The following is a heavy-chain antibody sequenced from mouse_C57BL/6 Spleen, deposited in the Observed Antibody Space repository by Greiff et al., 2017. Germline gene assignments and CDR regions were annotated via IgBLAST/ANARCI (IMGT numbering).Heavy chain of an antibody. Sequence: QVQLQQPGAELVRPGSSVKLSCKASGYTFTSYWMHWVKQRPIQGLEWIGNIDPSDSETDYNQKFKDKATLTVDKSSSTASMQLRSLSSEDSAVYYCAMGLLLRPYWGQGTLVTVSA. CDR3: AMGLLLRPY. CDR1: GYTFTSYW. V-gene: IGHV1-52*01. D-gene: IGHD1-1*01. J-gene: IGHJ3*01. CDR2: IDPSDSET.